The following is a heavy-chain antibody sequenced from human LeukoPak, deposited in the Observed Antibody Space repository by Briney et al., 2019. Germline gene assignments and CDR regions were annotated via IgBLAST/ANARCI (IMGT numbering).Heavy chain of an antibody. Sequence: PGGSLRLSCAASGFTFSTYEMNWVRQAPGKGLEWVSYISSTGSNIYYADSVKGRFTISRDNAKNSPYLLMNSLRTEDTAVYYCAATYYYDGSGDYWGQGTLVTVSP. D-gene: IGHD3-22*01. CDR3: AATYYYDGSGDY. J-gene: IGHJ4*02. CDR2: ISSTGSNI. CDR1: GFTFSTYE. V-gene: IGHV3-48*03.